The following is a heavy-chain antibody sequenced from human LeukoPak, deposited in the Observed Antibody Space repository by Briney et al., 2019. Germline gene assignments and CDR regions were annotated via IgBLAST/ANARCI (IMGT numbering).Heavy chain of an antibody. D-gene: IGHD6-13*01. J-gene: IGHJ5*02. CDR2: IYPGDSDT. Sequence: GESLKISCKGSGYSFTSYWIGWVRQMPGKGLEWMGIIYPGDSDTRYSPSFQGQVTISADKSISTAYLQWSSLKASDTAMYYCARHSSSWYDRMRYNWFDPWGQGTLVTVSS. CDR1: GYSFTSYW. V-gene: IGHV5-51*01. CDR3: ARHSSSWYDRMRYNWFDP.